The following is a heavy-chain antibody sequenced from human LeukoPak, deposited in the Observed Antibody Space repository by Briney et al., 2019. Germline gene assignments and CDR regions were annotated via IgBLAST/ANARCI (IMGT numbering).Heavy chain of an antibody. CDR3: ARGGYSSGCFDY. J-gene: IGHJ4*02. Sequence: GGSLRLSCAASGFTFSSYSMNWVRQAPGKGLEWVSSISSSSSYIYYADSVKGRFTISRDNAKNSLYLQMNSLRAEDAAVYYCARGGYSSGCFDYWGQGTLVTVSS. CDR1: GFTFSSYS. V-gene: IGHV3-21*01. D-gene: IGHD6-19*01. CDR2: ISSSSSYI.